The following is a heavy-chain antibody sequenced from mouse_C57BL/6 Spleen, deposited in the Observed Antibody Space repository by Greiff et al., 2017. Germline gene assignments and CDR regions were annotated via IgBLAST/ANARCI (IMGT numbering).Heavy chain of an antibody. J-gene: IGHJ2*01. V-gene: IGHV10-1*01. CDR3: VRHEREDYFDY. CDR2: IRSKSNNYAT. Sequence: VQLVESGGGLVQPKGSLKLSCAASGFSFNTYAMNWVRQAPGKGLEWVARIRSKSNNYATYYADSVKDRFTISRDDSESMLYLQMNNLKTEDTAMYYCVRHEREDYFDYWGQGTTLTVSS. CDR1: GFSFNTYA.